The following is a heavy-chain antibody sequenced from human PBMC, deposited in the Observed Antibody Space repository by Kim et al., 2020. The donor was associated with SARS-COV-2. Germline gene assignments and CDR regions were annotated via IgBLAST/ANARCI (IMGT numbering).Heavy chain of an antibody. CDR2: IIPIFGTA. CDR3: AMYCSSTSCYRGVAG. Sequence: SVKVSCKASGGTFSSYAISWVRQAPGQGLEWMGGIIPIFGTANYAQKFQGRVTITADESTSTAYMELSSLRSEDTAVYYCAMYCSSTSCYRGVAGWGQGALVTVSS. D-gene: IGHD2-2*01. CDR1: GGTFSSYA. J-gene: IGHJ4*02. V-gene: IGHV1-69*13.